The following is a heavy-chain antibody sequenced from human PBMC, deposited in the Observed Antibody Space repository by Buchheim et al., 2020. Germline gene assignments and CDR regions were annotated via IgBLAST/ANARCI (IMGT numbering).Heavy chain of an antibody. V-gene: IGHV3-21*01. Sequence: EVQLVESGGGLVKPGGSLRLSCAASGFSFSSYSMNWVRQAPGKGLEWVSSISSYSSYMYYAASVKGRFTISRDNPKNSLYLHMNSLRVEDTAVYFCVRDPDSSGSGDYWGQGTL. J-gene: IGHJ4*02. CDR3: VRDPDSSGSGDY. CDR2: ISSYSSYM. D-gene: IGHD3-22*01. CDR1: GFSFSSYS.